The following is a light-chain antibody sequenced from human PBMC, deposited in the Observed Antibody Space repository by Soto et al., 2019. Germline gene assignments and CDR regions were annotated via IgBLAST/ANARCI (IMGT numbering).Light chain of an antibody. Sequence: DIVLTQSPGTLSLSPGERATLSCRASQSVRSTYLAWYQQKPGQAPRLLIYGASSRATGIPDRFSGSGSGTDFTLTITRPEPEDFAVFYCQQYGTSPGTFGQGTKLEIK. CDR3: QQYGTSPGT. CDR2: GAS. CDR1: QSVRSTY. V-gene: IGKV3-20*01. J-gene: IGKJ2*01.